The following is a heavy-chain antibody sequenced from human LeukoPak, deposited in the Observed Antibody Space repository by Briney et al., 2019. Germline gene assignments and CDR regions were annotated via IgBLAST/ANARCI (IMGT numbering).Heavy chain of an antibody. V-gene: IGHV1-2*04. CDR3: ARETAAAGISYFDY. CDR2: INPNSGGT. J-gene: IGHJ4*02. Sequence: ASAKVSCKASGYTFTGYYMHWVRQAPGQGLEWMGWINPNSGGTNYAQKFQGWVTMTRDTSISTAYMELSRLRSDDTAVYYCARETAAAGISYFDYWGQGTLVTVSS. D-gene: IGHD6-13*01. CDR1: GYTFTGYY.